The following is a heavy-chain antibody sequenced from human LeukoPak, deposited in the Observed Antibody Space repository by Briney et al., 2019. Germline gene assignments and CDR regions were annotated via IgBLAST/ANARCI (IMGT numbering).Heavy chain of an antibody. CDR2: IYHSGST. Sequence: PSETLSLTCEVSGGSFSGYYWTWIRQSPGKGLEWIGEIYHSGSTNYNPSLMRRVTMSVDTSKNQFSLSLTAVTDADTALYYCARARRGYVRLDYWGQGTLATVSS. D-gene: IGHD5-12*01. CDR1: GGSFSGYY. CDR3: ARARRGYVRLDY. J-gene: IGHJ4*02. V-gene: IGHV4-34*01.